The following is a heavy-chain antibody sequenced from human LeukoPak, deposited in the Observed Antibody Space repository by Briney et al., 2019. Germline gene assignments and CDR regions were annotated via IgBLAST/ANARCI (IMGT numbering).Heavy chain of an antibody. Sequence: SVKVSCKASGGTFSSYAISWVRQAPGQGLEWMGGIIPIFGTANYAQKFQGRVTITADESTSTAYMELSSLRSEDTAVYYCARDPYCSSTSCYDYYYYGMDVRGQGTTVTVSS. CDR2: IIPIFGTA. CDR1: GGTFSSYA. J-gene: IGHJ6*02. CDR3: ARDPYCSSTSCYDYYYYGMDV. V-gene: IGHV1-69*13. D-gene: IGHD2-2*01.